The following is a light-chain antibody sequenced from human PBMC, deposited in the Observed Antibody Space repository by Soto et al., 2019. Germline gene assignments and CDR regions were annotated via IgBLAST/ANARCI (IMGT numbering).Light chain of an antibody. CDR1: QNIDSR. V-gene: IGKV1-5*01. J-gene: IGKJ3*01. CDR2: DAS. Sequence: DIQMAQSPSTLSASVGDRVTITCRASQNIDSRLAWYQQKPGQAPKLLVYDASTLERGVTSTFSGSGSGTDFTLTISSLQPEDFATYYCQQYNSFSLFTFGPGTKVETK. CDR3: QQYNSFSLFT.